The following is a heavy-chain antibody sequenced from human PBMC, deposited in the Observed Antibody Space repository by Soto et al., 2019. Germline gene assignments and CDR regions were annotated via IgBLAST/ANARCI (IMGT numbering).Heavy chain of an antibody. CDR1: GYSFTDYY. CDR2: IAPHRDGT. Sequence: ASVKVSCKASGYSFTDYYMHWIRQAPGQALEWMGWIAPHRDGTEFAQKFQGRITLTGDTSTSTAYMELKGLTSADTAVYFCARGPYGDNAFDIWGQGTVVTVSS. D-gene: IGHD4-17*01. J-gene: IGHJ3*02. CDR3: ARGPYGDNAFDI. V-gene: IGHV1-2*02.